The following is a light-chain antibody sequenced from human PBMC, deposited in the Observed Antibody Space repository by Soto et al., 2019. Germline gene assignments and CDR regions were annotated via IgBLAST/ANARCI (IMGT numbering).Light chain of an antibody. J-gene: IGKJ1*01. Sequence: AIRMIQSPSSLSASTGDRVTITCRASQGISSYLAWYQQKPGKAPKLLIYAASTLQSGVPSRFSGSGSGTDFTLTISCLQSEDFATYYCQQYDSYSWTFGQGT. V-gene: IGKV1-8*01. CDR1: QGISSY. CDR2: AAS. CDR3: QQYDSYSWT.